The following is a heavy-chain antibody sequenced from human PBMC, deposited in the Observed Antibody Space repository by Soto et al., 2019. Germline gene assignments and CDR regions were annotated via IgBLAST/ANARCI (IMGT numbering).Heavy chain of an antibody. CDR2: MNPNSGNT. Sequence: QVPLVQSGAEVKKPGASVKVSCKASGYTFTSYDINWVRQATGQGLEWMGWMNPNSGNTGYAQKFQGRVTMTRNTSISTAYMELSSLRSEDTAVYYCARANSKNRYVGPDYWGQGTLVTVSS. CDR1: GYTFTSYD. J-gene: IGHJ4*02. V-gene: IGHV1-8*01. D-gene: IGHD5-12*01. CDR3: ARANSKNRYVGPDY.